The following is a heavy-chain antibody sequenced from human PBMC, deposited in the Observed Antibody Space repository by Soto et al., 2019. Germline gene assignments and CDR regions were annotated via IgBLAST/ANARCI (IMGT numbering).Heavy chain of an antibody. Sequence: GGSLRLSCAASGFTFSRHGMHWLRQAPGKGLEWVTVISHDGYNEYYADSVKGRFTISRDNSKNTLYLQMNSLRAEDTAVYYCAKERMEQYQLLPFFDYWGQGTLVTAPQ. V-gene: IGHV3-30*18. CDR2: ISHDGYNE. J-gene: IGHJ4*02. CDR1: GFTFSRHG. D-gene: IGHD2-2*01. CDR3: AKERMEQYQLLPFFDY.